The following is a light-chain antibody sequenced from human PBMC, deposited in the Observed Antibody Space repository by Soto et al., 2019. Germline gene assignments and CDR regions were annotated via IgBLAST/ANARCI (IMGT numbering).Light chain of an antibody. CDR1: QSVNRY. CDR3: QQRSNWPIT. V-gene: IGKV3-11*01. CDR2: DAF. J-gene: IGKJ5*01. Sequence: EIVLTQSPATLSLSPGERATLSVRASQSVNRYLAWFQQKPGQAPRLLIFDAFNRPTGIPARFSGSGSGTDFTLTISSLEPEDFAVYYCQQRSNWPITFGQGTRLEIK.